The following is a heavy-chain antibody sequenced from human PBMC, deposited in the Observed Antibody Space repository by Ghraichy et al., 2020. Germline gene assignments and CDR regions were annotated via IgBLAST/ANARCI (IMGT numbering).Heavy chain of an antibody. J-gene: IGHJ6*02. CDR2: ISSSGSTI. CDR3: ARDRPAGAPPDEDRYGMDV. V-gene: IGHV3-48*03. CDR1: GFTFSSYE. Sequence: GSLRLSCAASGFTFSSYEMNWVRQAPGKGLEWVSYISSSGSTIYYADSVKGRFTISRDNAKNSLYLQMNSLRAEDTAVYYCARDRPAGAPPDEDRYGMDVWGQGTTVTVSS. D-gene: IGHD1-26*01.